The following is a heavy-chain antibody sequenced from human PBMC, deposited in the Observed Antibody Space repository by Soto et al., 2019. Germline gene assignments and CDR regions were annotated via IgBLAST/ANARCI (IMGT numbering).Heavy chain of an antibody. Sequence: GESLKISCKTSGYSFISYWVAWVRQKPGKGLEWMGTFYPGDSTSTYSPSFQGQVTISVDKSISTAYLHLSSLKASDTAMYYCARIIGYCRNNDCSWTFDIWGQGTAVTVSS. CDR1: GYSFISYW. CDR2: FYPGDSTS. J-gene: IGHJ3*02. V-gene: IGHV5-51*01. D-gene: IGHD2-2*03. CDR3: ARIIGYCRNNDCSWTFDI.